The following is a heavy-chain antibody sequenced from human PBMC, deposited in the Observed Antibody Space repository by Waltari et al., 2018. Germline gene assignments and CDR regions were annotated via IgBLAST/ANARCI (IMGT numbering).Heavy chain of an antibody. Sequence: QVHLVESGGSVVQPGTSLRLSCAASGFSVSNYGMFWVRQSPGKGLEWVALIGYDGTKANYEDSVKGRFTISKDNSKNTLFLQMNSLRDGDTAVYFCARDLSFGSLDYGGQGTLVTVSS. CDR3: ARDLSFGSLDY. CDR2: IGYDGTKA. CDR1: GFSVSNYG. J-gene: IGHJ4*02. V-gene: IGHV3-33*07. D-gene: IGHD3-10*01.